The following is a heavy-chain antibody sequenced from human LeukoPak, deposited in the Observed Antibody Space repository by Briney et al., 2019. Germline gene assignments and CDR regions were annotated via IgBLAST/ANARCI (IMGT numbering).Heavy chain of an antibody. D-gene: IGHD1-26*01. CDR2: NSGST. CDR1: GGSISSSSYY. V-gene: IGHV4-39*01. J-gene: IGHJ4*02. Sequence: PSETLSLTCTVSGGSISSSSYYWGWVRQPPGKGLEWIGTNSGSTYYNPSLQSQVTISVDTSKNQFSLRLSSVTAADTAVYYCARELQGRGTFDYWGQGTLVTVSS. CDR3: ARELQGRGTFDY.